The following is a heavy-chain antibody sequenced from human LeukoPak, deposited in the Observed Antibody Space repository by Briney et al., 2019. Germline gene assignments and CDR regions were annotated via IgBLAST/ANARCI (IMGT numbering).Heavy chain of an antibody. J-gene: IGHJ4*02. D-gene: IGHD5-12*01. CDR2: ISSSGGTT. V-gene: IGHV3-23*01. CDR3: AKDPYRASSGLVDY. CDR1: GFTFSNYA. Sequence: GGSLRLSCATSGFTFSNYAVSWVRQAPGKGLEWVSSISSSGGTTYYADSVKGRLTIPRDNSKNTLYLQMNSLRAEDTAVYYCAKDPYRASSGLVDYWGQGTLVTVS.